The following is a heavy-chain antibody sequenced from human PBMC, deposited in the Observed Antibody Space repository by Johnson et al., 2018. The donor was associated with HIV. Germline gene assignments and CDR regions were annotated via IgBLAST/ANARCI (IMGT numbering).Heavy chain of an antibody. Sequence: QVQLVESGGGVVQPGGSLRLSCAASGFTFSNYGMHWVRQAPGKGLEWVAFIRYDGTNKYSADSVKGRFTVSRDNSKNTLYLQMNSLRTEDTAVYYCAKETRDSRSAFDIWGQGTMVTVSS. J-gene: IGHJ3*02. CDR2: IRYDGTNK. V-gene: IGHV3-30*02. CDR3: AKETRDSRSAFDI. D-gene: IGHD3-22*01. CDR1: GFTFSNYG.